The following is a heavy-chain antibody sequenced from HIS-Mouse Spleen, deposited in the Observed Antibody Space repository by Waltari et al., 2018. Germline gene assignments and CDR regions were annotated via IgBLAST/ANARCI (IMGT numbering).Heavy chain of an antibody. D-gene: IGHD6-13*01. V-gene: IGHV4-39*07. CDR3: AREIPYSSSWYDWYFDL. CDR2: IYYSGST. Sequence: QLQLQESGPGLVKPSETLSLTCTVSGGSISSSSYYWGWIRQPPGKGLEWIGRIYYSGSTYHNPSPKSRVTISVDTSKNQFSLKLSSVTAADTAVYYCAREIPYSSSWYDWYFDLWGRGTLVTVSS. J-gene: IGHJ2*01. CDR1: GGSISSSSYY.